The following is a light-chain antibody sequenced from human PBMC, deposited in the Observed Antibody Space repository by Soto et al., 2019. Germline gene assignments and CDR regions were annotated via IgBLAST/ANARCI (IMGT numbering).Light chain of an antibody. CDR3: AAWDDSLRV. CDR2: RNN. Sequence: QDVVTQPPSASGTPGQRVTISCSGSSSNIGSNYVYWYQQLPGTAPKLLIYRNNQRPSGVPDRFSGSKSGTSASLAISGLRSEDEADYYCAAWDDSLRVFGGGTKLTVL. J-gene: IGLJ2*01. V-gene: IGLV1-47*01. CDR1: SSNIGSNY.